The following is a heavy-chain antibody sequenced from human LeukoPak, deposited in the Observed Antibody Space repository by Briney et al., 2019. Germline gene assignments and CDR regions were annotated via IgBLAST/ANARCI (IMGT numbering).Heavy chain of an antibody. CDR3: ARGDSSGYYDGEDAFDI. CDR2: INPNSGGT. D-gene: IGHD3-22*01. V-gene: IGHV1-2*02. Sequence: ASVKVSCKASGYTFTGYYMHWVRQAPGQGLEWMGWINPNSGGTNYAQKFQGRVTMTRDTSTSTVYMELSSLRSEDTAVYYCARGDSSGYYDGEDAFDIWGQGTMVTVSS. CDR1: GYTFTGYY. J-gene: IGHJ3*02.